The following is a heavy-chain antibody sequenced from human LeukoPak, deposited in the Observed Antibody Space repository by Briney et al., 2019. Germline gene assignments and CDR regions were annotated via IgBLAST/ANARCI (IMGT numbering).Heavy chain of an antibody. CDR1: GGSISGGGYY. CDR2: IYYSGST. J-gene: IGHJ6*02. CDR3: ARAGYCSSTSCYVSYYYYGMDV. V-gene: IGHV4-31*03. D-gene: IGHD2-2*01. Sequence: SENLSLTCTVSGGSISGGGYYWSWIRQHPGKGLEWIGYIYYSGSTYYNPSLKSRVTISVDTSKNQFSLKLSSVTAADTAVYYCARAGYCSSTSCYVSYYYYGMDVWGQGTTVTVSS.